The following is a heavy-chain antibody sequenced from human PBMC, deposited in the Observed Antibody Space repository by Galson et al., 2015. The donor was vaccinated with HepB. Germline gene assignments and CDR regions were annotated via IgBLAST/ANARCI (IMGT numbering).Heavy chain of an antibody. CDR1: GYTFSTYA. CDR3: TRDESDGGHTWPNY. D-gene: IGHD2-15*01. CDR2: INTNTGNP. Sequence: SVKVSCKASGYTFSTYAISWVRQAPGQGLEWMGWINTNTGNPTYAQGFTGRFVFSLDTSVSTAYLQITSLKAEDTAVYYCTRDESDGGHTWPNYWGQGTLVTVSS. V-gene: IGHV7-4-1*02. J-gene: IGHJ4*02.